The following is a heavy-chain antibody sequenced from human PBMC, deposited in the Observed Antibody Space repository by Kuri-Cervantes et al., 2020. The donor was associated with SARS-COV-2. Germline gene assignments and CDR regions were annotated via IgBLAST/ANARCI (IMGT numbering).Heavy chain of an antibody. V-gene: IGHV1-18*01. CDR3: ARDGIDIVVENDAFDI. J-gene: IGHJ3*02. Sequence: ASVKVSCKASGYTFTSYGISWVRQAPGQGLEWMGWISAYNGNTNYAQKLQGRVTMTTDTSTSTAYMELRSLRSDDTAVYYCARDGIDIVVENDAFDIWGQGTMVTVSS. CDR2: ISAYNGNT. D-gene: IGHD2-2*01. CDR1: GYTFTSYG.